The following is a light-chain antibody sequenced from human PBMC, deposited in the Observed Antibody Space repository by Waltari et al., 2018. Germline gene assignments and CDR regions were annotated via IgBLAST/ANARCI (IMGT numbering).Light chain of an antibody. CDR1: QDISNY. J-gene: IGKJ2*01. Sequence: DIQMTQSPSSLSASVGDRVTITCQASQDISNYLNWYQQKTGKAPKLLIYDTSTLETGVPSRFSGSGSGTDFTFTISSLQPEDIATYYCQQYDNLPYTFGQGTKLEIK. V-gene: IGKV1-33*01. CDR3: QQYDNLPYT. CDR2: DTS.